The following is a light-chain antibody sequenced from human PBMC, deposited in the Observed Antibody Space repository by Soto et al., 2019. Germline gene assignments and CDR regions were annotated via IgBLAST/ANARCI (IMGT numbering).Light chain of an antibody. V-gene: IGKV3-11*01. CDR3: QQRSNWPPAWT. Sequence: EIMLTQSPATLSLSPGERATLSCRASQSVSSYLAWYQHKPGQAPRLLIYDASKRATCIPARFSGSESGTDLTLPISSVEPEDFAVYYCQQRSNWPPAWTFGQGTRVEIK. J-gene: IGKJ1*01. CDR2: DAS. CDR1: QSVSSY.